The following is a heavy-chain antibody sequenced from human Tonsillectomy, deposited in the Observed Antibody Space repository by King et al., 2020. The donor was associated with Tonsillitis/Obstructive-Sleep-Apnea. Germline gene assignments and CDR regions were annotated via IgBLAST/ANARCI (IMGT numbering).Heavy chain of an antibody. V-gene: IGHV3-23*04. CDR1: GFTFSSYA. Sequence: VQLVESGGGLVQPGGSPRLSCAASGFTFSSYAMSWVRQAPGKGLEWVSGVSPSGGSRYYADSVKGRFTISRDNSKNTLYLQMNSLRADDTAVYYCANEVVDSGYSYGPPDYWGQGTLVTVSS. CDR2: VSPSGGSR. CDR3: ANEVVDSGYSYGPPDY. J-gene: IGHJ4*02. D-gene: IGHD5-18*01.